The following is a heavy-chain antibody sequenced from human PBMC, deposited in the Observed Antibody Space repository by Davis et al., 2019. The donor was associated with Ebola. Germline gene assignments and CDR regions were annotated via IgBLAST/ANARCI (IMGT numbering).Heavy chain of an antibody. CDR1: GGSISSSSYY. D-gene: IGHD3-16*01. J-gene: IGHJ6*04. Sequence: MPSETLSLTCTVSGGSISSSSYYWGWIRQPPGKGLEWIGSIYYSGSTYYNPSLKSRVTISVDTSKNQFSLKLSSVTAADTAVYYCARVYDYYGMDVWGKGTTVTVSS. CDR3: ARVYDYYGMDV. CDR2: IYYSGST. V-gene: IGHV4-39*01.